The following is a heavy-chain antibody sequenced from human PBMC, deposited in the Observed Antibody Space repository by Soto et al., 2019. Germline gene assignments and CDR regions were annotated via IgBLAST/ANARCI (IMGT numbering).Heavy chain of an antibody. CDR2: IKEDGGEK. J-gene: IGHJ5*01. CDR1: GFRISNYW. V-gene: IGHV3-7*01. Sequence: EVQLVDSGGGLVQPGGSLRLSCVASGFRISNYWMSWVRQAPGKGLEWVANIKEDGGEKSYVLSVRGRFTVPRDNAENSLYLQMSNVTAEDTAVYYCAKIAHYYDTSPSRWFESWGQGTHVTVSS. D-gene: IGHD3-22*01. CDR3: AKIAHYYDTSPSRWFES.